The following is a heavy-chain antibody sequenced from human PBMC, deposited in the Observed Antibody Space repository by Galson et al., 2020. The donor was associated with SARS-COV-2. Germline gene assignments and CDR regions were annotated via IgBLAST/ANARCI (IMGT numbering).Heavy chain of an antibody. D-gene: IGHD3-10*01. CDR1: GGTFSSYT. V-gene: IGHV1-69*02. J-gene: IGHJ4*02. CDR3: ARIASKIGSDF. Sequence: SVKVSCEASGGTFSSYTLSWVRQAPGQGLEWLGRIIPMLNITYYTQHLQGRLTITADESTSTTDMELTSLRSDDTAIYYCARIASKIGSDFWGQGTLVSVSS. CDR2: IIPMLNIT.